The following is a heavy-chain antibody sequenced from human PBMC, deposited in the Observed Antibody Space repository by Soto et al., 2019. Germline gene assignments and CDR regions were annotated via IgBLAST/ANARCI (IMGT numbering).Heavy chain of an antibody. CDR2: ISRSGGSP. Sequence: EVQLLESGGGLVQPGGSLRLSCSASGFPFSNYAMSWVRQAPGKGLEWVSAISRSGGSPYYADSVRGRFTVSRDNSKHTLYLQMNSLRAEHTAVYYCARRLDYDILTGTIDYWGQGTLVTVSS. D-gene: IGHD3-9*01. J-gene: IGHJ4*02. CDR3: ARRLDYDILTGTIDY. V-gene: IGHV3-23*01. CDR1: GFPFSNYA.